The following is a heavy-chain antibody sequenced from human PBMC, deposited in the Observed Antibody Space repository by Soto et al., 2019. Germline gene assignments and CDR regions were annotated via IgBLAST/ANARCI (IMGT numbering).Heavy chain of an antibody. CDR2: ISSSSSTI. V-gene: IGHV3-48*02. CDR3: ARESRFLEWLSLNWFDP. J-gene: IGHJ5*02. D-gene: IGHD3-3*01. Sequence: GGSLRLSYAASGFTFSSYSMNWVRQAPGKGLEWVSYISSSSSTIYYADSVKGRFTISRDNAKNSLYLQMNSLRDEDTAVYYCARESRFLEWLSLNWFDPWGQGTLVTVSS. CDR1: GFTFSSYS.